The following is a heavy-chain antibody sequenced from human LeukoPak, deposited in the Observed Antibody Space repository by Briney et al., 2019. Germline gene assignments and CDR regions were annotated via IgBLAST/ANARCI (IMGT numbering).Heavy chain of an antibody. J-gene: IGHJ6*01. CDR2: ISAYNGNT. CDR1: GYTFSRYG. Sequence: GASVRVSCKASGYTFSRYGIRWVGQAPGQGLEWMGWISAYNGNTNYAQKLQGRVTQTTDTFTRTAYMELRSLRYHDTAVYYCARGEGYYYYGMDVLGQGTTVTVSS. V-gene: IGHV1-18*01. CDR3: ARGEGYYYYGMDV.